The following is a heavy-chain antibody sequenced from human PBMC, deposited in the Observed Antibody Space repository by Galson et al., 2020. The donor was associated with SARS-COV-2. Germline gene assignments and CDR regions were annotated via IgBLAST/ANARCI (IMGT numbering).Heavy chain of an antibody. V-gene: IGHV5-51*01. D-gene: IGHD3-10*01. Sequence: KIGESLKISCKGSGYSFTSYWIGWVRQMPGRGLEWMGVIYPGDSQTRYSPSFQGQVTISADKSVNTAYLQWSSLKASDTAIYYCARHTSGSGDYWGQGSLVTVSS. CDR1: GYSFTSYW. J-gene: IGHJ4*02. CDR3: ARHTSGSGDY. CDR2: IYPGDSQT.